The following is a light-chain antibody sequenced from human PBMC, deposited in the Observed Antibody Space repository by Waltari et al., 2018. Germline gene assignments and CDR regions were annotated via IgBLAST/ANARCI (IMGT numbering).Light chain of an antibody. CDR3: SSYTSSTTLV. CDR2: EVN. Sequence: QSALTQPASVSGSPGQSITISCTGTSSDVGGYNYVSWYQHHPGNVPTLIISEVNNRPSGVSHRFSGSKSGNTASLSISGLQTEDEADYYCSSYTSSTTLVFGTGTKVTVL. CDR1: SSDVGGYNY. V-gene: IGLV2-14*01. J-gene: IGLJ1*01.